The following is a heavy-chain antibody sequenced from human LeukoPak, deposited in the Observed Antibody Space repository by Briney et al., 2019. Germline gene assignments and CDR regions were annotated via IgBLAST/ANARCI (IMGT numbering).Heavy chain of an antibody. J-gene: IGHJ6*02. CDR1: GGTFSSYA. D-gene: IGHD5-18*01. V-gene: IGHV1-69*13. CDR2: IIPIFGTA. CDR3: ARVLSGYSYGYYYYYGMDV. Sequence: SVKVSCKASGGTFSSYAISWVRQAPGEGLEWMGGIIPIFGTANYAQKFQGRVTITADESTSTAYMELSSLRSEDTAVYYCARVLSGYSYGYYYYYGMDVWGQGTTVTVSS.